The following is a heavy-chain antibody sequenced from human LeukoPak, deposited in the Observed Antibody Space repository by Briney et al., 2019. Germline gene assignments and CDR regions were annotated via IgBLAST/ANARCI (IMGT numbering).Heavy chain of an antibody. J-gene: IGHJ4*02. Sequence: GRSLRLSCAASGFTLSTYGMHWVRQAPGKGLEWVAVISYDGSNKYYADSVKGRFTISRDNSKNTLYLQMNSLRAEDTAVYYCARGTGNIVLMVYACLDYWGQGTLVTVSS. CDR3: ARGTGNIVLMVYACLDY. CDR1: GFTLSTYG. CDR2: ISYDGSNK. V-gene: IGHV3-30*03. D-gene: IGHD2-8*01.